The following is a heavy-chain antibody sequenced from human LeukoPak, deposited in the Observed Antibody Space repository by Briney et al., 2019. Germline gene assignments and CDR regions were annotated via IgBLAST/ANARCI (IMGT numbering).Heavy chain of an antibody. J-gene: IGHJ4*02. CDR2: IYYNGNT. V-gene: IGHV4-39*02. CDR3: ARGPSYVDYFDY. CDR1: GASTSTKSYY. Sequence: PSETLSLTCTVSGASTSTKSYYCGWIRQSPGKGLEWGGSIYYNGNTYYNPSLKSRDNISVDTSKTFFSLNMPSLTAADSAVYYCARGPSYVDYFDYWGRGTLVPVSS. D-gene: IGHD3-16*01.